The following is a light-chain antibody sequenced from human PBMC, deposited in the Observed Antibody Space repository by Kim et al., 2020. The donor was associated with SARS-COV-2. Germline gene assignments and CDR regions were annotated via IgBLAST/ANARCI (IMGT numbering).Light chain of an antibody. Sequence: ASPGERATLTCRASQSISNNLAWYQQKSGQVPRLLIYDASTRATGIPARIRGSGSGTEFTLTISSLQSEDFAVYYCQQYNNWPLTFGGGTKVDIK. V-gene: IGKV3-15*01. CDR1: QSISNN. CDR3: QQYNNWPLT. J-gene: IGKJ4*02. CDR2: DAS.